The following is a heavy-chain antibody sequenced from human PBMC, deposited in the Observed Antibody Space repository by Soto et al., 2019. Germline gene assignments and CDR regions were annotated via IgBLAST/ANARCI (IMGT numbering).Heavy chain of an antibody. CDR1: GYTLTELS. CDR3: ATRGVVVVVAADAFDI. Sequence: QVPLVQSGAEVKKPGASVKVSCKVSGYTLTELSMHWVRQAPGKGLEWMGGFDPEDGETIYAQKFQGRVTMTEDTSTDTAYMELSSLRSEDTAVYYCATRGVVVVVAADAFDIWGQGTMVTVSS. J-gene: IGHJ3*02. V-gene: IGHV1-24*01. CDR2: FDPEDGET. D-gene: IGHD2-15*01.